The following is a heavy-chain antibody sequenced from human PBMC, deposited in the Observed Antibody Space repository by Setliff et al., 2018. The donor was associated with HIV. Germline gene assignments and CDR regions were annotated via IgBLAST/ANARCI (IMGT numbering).Heavy chain of an antibody. CDR3: AREALPTSDYHTFDS. D-gene: IGHD3-16*01. CDR1: GYTFTNYG. CDR2: ISGYNGDT. V-gene: IGHV1-18*01. J-gene: IGHJ4*02. Sequence: ASVKVSCKASGYTFTNYGISWVRQAPGQGLEWMGWISGYNGDTNYAQKVQGRVTMTIDTPTTTAYMELRRLRSDDTAVYSCAREALPTSDYHTFDSWGQGSLVTVSS.